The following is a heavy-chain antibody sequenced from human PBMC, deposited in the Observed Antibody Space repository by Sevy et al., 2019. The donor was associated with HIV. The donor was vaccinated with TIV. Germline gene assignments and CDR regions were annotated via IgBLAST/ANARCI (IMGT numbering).Heavy chain of an antibody. CDR2: IRYDGSNK. V-gene: IGHV3-30*02. Sequence: GGSLRLSCAASGFTFSSYGMHWVRQAPGKGLEWVAFIRYDGSNKYYADSVKGRFTISRDNSKNTLYLQMNSLRAEDTAVYYGAKQFGYSSGWYPVYNYWGQGTLVTVSS. J-gene: IGHJ4*02. CDR1: GFTFSSYG. CDR3: AKQFGYSSGWYPVYNY. D-gene: IGHD6-19*01.